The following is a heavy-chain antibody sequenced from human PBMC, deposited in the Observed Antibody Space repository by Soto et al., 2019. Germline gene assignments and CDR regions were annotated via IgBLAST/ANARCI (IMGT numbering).Heavy chain of an antibody. CDR1: GYSFTSYW. CDR2: IYPGDSDT. D-gene: IGHD3-22*01. V-gene: IGHV5-51*01. J-gene: IGHJ6*02. Sequence: PGESLKISCKGSGYSFTSYWIGWVRQMPGKGLEWMGIIYPGDSDTRYSPSFQGQVTISADKSISTAYLQWSSLKASDTAMYYCARARVDSSGYYGYYYYGMDVWGQGTTVTVSS. CDR3: ARARVDSSGYYGYYYYGMDV.